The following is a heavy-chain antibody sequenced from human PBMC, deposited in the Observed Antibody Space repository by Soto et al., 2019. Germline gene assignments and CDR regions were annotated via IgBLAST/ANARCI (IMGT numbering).Heavy chain of an antibody. Sequence: ASVKVSCKASGYTFTGYYMHWVRQAPGQGLEWMGWINPNSGGTNYAQKFQGWVTMTRDTSISTAYMELSRLRSDDTAVYYCAREGGYSSAPRIYYYYGMDVWGQGTTVTVSS. CDR3: AREGGYSSAPRIYYYYGMDV. J-gene: IGHJ6*02. CDR2: INPNSGGT. CDR1: GYTFTGYY. V-gene: IGHV1-2*04. D-gene: IGHD6-25*01.